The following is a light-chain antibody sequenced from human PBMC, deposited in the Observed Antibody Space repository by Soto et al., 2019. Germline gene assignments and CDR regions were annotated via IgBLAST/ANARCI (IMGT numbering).Light chain of an antibody. Sequence: EIVLTQSPATLSLSPGERATFSCRASQSVSSNYLAWYQQKPGQAPRLLIYGAFKRATGIQDRFSGSGSGTDFTLTIRRMEPEDFAVYCCQQYGSSPRTFGQGTKVDIK. CDR3: QQYGSSPRT. CDR2: GAF. J-gene: IGKJ1*01. V-gene: IGKV3-20*01. CDR1: QSVSSNY.